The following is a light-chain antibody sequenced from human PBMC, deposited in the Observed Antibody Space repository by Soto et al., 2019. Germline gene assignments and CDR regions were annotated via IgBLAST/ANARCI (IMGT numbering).Light chain of an antibody. J-gene: IGLJ3*02. CDR2: LNSDGRH. Sequence: QPVLTQSPSASASLGASVKLTCTLSSGHSSNAIAWHQQQPEKGPRYLMKLNSDGRHSKGDGIPDRFSGSSSGAERYLTISTVQSEDEADYYCQTWGTGIRVFGGGTKLTVL. CDR3: QTWGTGIRV. V-gene: IGLV4-69*01. CDR1: SGHSSNA.